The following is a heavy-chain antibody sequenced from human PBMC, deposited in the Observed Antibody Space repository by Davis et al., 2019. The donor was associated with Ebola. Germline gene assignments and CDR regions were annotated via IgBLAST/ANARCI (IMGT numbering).Heavy chain of an antibody. CDR3: ARHVYSSSWYDY. D-gene: IGHD6-13*01. CDR1: GYSFTSYW. V-gene: IGHV5-51*01. Sequence: GESLKISCKGSGYSFTSYWIGWVRQLPGKGLEWMGLIYPGDSDTRYSPSFPGQVTISADKSISTAYLQWSSLKASDTAMYYCARHVYSSSWYDYWGQGTLVTVSS. CDR2: IYPGDSDT. J-gene: IGHJ4*02.